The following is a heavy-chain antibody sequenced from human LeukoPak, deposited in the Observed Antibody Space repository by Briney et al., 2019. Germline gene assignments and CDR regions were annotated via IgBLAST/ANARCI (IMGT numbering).Heavy chain of an antibody. CDR3: ASDIVATSGDS. CDR1: GFTFSDYY. D-gene: IGHD5-12*01. CDR2: ITSSGDDI. V-gene: IGHV3-11*01. Sequence: GGSLRLSCAASGFTFSDYYMSWIRQAPGQGLEWVAYITSSGDDIYYADSVKGRFTISRDNAKNALFLRMSSLRVEDTATYYCASDIVATSGDSWGQGTLVSVSS. J-gene: IGHJ5*01.